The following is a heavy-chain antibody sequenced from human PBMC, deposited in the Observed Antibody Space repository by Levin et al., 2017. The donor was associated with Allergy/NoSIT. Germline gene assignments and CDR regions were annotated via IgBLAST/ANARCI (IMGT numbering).Heavy chain of an antibody. J-gene: IGHJ6*02. D-gene: IGHD3-10*01. CDR2: IYYSGST. V-gene: IGHV4-59*01. CDR3: ARDKIIMLRGDTYYYGMDV. CDR1: GDSISGYY. Sequence: SQTLSFTCTVSGDSISGYYWSWIRQPPGKGLEWIGHIYYSGSTNYNPSLKSRTTLSVDMSRNQFSLKLSSVTAGDTAVYYCARDKIIMLRGDTYYYGMDVWGQGTTVTVSS.